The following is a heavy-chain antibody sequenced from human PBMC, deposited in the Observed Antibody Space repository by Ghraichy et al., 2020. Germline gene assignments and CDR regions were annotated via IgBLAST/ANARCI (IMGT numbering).Heavy chain of an antibody. CDR1: GFTFSTYS. Sequence: GGSLRLSCVGSGFTFSTYSLNWVRQSPGKGLEWDSYITSSSRNTFYADSVKGRFTISRDNAQNSLSLQMNSLRDEDTAVYYCARGSRVVRFYYYDGMDVWGQGTTVTVSS. CDR3: ARGSRVVRFYYYDGMDV. V-gene: IGHV3-48*02. D-gene: IGHD4-23*01. CDR2: ITSSSRNT. J-gene: IGHJ6*02.